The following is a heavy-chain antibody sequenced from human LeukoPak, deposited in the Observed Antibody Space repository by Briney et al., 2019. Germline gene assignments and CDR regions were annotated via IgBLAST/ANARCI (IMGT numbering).Heavy chain of an antibody. V-gene: IGHV4-38-2*01. Sequence: SETLSLTCAVSGYSISSGYYWGWIRQPPGEGLEWIGSIYHSGSTYYNPSLKSRVTISVGTSKNQLSLKLSSVTAADTAGYSCSGHPPEYGSGSYPGYWGQGTLVTVSS. CDR3: SGHPPEYGSGSYPGY. J-gene: IGHJ4*02. CDR2: IYHSGST. D-gene: IGHD3-10*01. CDR1: GYSISSGYY.